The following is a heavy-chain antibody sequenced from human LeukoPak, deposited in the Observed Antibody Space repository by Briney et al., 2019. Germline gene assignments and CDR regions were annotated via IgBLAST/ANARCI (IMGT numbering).Heavy chain of an antibody. CDR2: ISTNGGSI. Sequence: PGGSLRLSCAASGLTFSSYAMHWVRQAPGKGLEYVSGISTNGGSIFYANSVKGRFTISRDNSENTLYLQMGSLRAEDMAVYYCARSDPVLMATLDYWGQGTLVTVSS. CDR3: ARSDPVLMATLDY. D-gene: IGHD5-24*01. CDR1: GLTFSSYA. J-gene: IGHJ4*02. V-gene: IGHV3-64*01.